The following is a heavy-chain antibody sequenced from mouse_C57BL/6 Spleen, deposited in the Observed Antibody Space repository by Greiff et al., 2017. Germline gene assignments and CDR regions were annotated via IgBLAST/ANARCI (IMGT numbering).Heavy chain of an antibody. D-gene: IGHD2-5*01. CDR2: ISSGSSTI. Sequence: EVQGVESGGGLVKPGGSLKLSCAASGFTFSDYGMHWVRQAPEQGLEWVAYISSGSSTIYYADTVKGRFTISRDNAKNTLFLQMTSLRSEDTAMYYCARSYSNYVGAMDDWGKGTSVTVSS. J-gene: IGHJ4*01. V-gene: IGHV5-17*01. CDR3: ARSYSNYVGAMDD. CDR1: GFTFSDYG.